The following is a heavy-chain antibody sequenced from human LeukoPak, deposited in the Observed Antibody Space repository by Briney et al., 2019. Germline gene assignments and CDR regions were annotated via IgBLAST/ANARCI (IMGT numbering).Heavy chain of an antibody. CDR1: GGSFSSYY. V-gene: IGHV4-59*08. CDR3: ARHGNDFWSGYSAYDY. D-gene: IGHD3-3*01. J-gene: IGHJ4*02. CDR2: IYYSGST. Sequence: SETLSLTCAVYGGSFSSYYWSWIRQPPGKGLEWIGYIYYSGSTNYNPSLKSRVTISVDTSKNQFSLKLSSVTAADTAVYYCARHGNDFWSGYSAYDYWGQGTLVTVSS.